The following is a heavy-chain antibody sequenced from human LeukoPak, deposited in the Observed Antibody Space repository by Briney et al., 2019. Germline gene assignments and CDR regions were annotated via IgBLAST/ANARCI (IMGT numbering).Heavy chain of an antibody. CDR3: ARDQDSGYGGAFDI. V-gene: IGHV3-7*01. Sequence: GGSLRLSCAASGFTFSSYWMSWVRQAPGKGLEWVANIKQDGSEKYYVDSVKGRFTISRDNSKNTLYLQMNSLRAEDTAVYYCARDQDSGYGGAFDIWGQGTMVTVSS. CDR2: IKQDGSEK. CDR1: GFTFSSYW. J-gene: IGHJ3*02. D-gene: IGHD5-12*01.